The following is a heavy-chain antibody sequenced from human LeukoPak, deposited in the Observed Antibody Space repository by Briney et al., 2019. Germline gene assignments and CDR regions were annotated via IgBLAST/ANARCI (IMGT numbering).Heavy chain of an antibody. V-gene: IGHV4-34*01. CDR1: GGSFSGCY. J-gene: IGHJ6*02. D-gene: IGHD5-18*01. CDR2: INHSGST. Sequence: PSETLSLTCAVYGGSFSGCYWSWIRQPPGKGLEWIGEINHSGSTNYNPSLKSRVTISVDTSKNQFSLKLSSVTAADTAVYYCARGGGDTVSYGYDGMDVWGQGTTVTVSS. CDR3: ARGGGDTVSYGYDGMDV.